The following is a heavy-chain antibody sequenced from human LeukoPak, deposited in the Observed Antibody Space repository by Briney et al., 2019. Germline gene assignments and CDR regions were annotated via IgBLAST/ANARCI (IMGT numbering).Heavy chain of an antibody. J-gene: IGHJ3*01. Sequence: GRSLRLSCAASGFSFSSHGMHWVRQAPGKGLEWVAVIGRDGRAKYYANSVEGRFSMSRDNSEKKLYLEMNSLRAEDMALYYCAKVMAAAGTKQFDDAFDVWGQGTMVIV. CDR2: IGRDGRAK. CDR1: GFSFSSHG. D-gene: IGHD6-13*01. CDR3: AKVMAAAGTKQFDDAFDV. V-gene: IGHV3-30*18.